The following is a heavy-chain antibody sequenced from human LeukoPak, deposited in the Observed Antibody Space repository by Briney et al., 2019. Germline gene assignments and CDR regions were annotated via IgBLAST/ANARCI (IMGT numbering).Heavy chain of an antibody. CDR3: ARDTADYGDSDAFDI. J-gene: IGHJ3*02. CDR2: IYSGGDT. Sequence: GGSLRLSCAASGFTFDDYGMSWVRQAPGKGLEWVSVIYSGGDTDYADSVKGRFTISRDNSKNTVFLEMNSLRAEDTAVYYCARDTADYGDSDAFDIWGQGTMVTVSS. CDR1: GFTFDDYG. D-gene: IGHD4-17*01. V-gene: IGHV3-66*01.